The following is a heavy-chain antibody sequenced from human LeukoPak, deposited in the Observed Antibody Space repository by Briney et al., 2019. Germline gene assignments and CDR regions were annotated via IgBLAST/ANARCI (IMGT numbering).Heavy chain of an antibody. CDR3: ARVSQWLGNWFDP. J-gene: IGHJ5*02. V-gene: IGHV1-2*02. Sequence: ASVKVSCKASGYTFTGYYMHWVRQAPGQGLEWMGWINPNSGGTNYAQKFQGRVTMTRDTSISTAYMELSRLRSDDTAVYYCARVSQWLGNWFDPWGQGTLVTVSS. D-gene: IGHD6-19*01. CDR1: GYTFTGYY. CDR2: INPNSGGT.